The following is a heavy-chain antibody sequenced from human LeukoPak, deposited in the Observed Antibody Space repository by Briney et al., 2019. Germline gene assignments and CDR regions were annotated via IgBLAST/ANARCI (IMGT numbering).Heavy chain of an antibody. CDR2: IKQDGSEK. CDR3: ARDDFDAFDY. D-gene: IGHD3-9*01. Sequence: GGSLRLSCAASGFTFGSYWMSWVRQAPGKGLEWVANIKQDGSEKYYVDSVKGRFTISRDNAKNSLYLQMNSLRAEDTAVYYCARDDFDAFDYWGQGTLVTVSS. J-gene: IGHJ4*02. V-gene: IGHV3-7*01. CDR1: GFTFGSYW.